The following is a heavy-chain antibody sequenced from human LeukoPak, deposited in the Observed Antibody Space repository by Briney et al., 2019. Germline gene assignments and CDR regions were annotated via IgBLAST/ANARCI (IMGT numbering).Heavy chain of an antibody. D-gene: IGHD3-3*01. CDR1: GASISSYY. J-gene: IGHJ6*03. V-gene: IGHV4-59*01. CDR2: IYYSGST. Sequence: SETLSLTCTVSGASISSYYWSWIRQPPGKGLEWIGYIYYSGSTNYNPSLKSRVTISVDTSKNQFSLKLSSVTAADTAVYYCARDLEGFAEYYMDAWGKGTTVTVSS. CDR3: ARDLEGFAEYYMDA.